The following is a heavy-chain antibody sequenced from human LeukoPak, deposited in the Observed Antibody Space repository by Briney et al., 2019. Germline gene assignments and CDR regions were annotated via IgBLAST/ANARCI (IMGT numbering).Heavy chain of an antibody. CDR2: ISAYNGNT. CDR3: ARDGYCSGGSCYFLAPFDY. D-gene: IGHD2-15*01. J-gene: IGHJ4*02. V-gene: IGHV1-18*01. CDR1: GYTFTSYG. Sequence: GASVKVSCKASGYTFTSYGISWVRQAPGQGLEWMGWISAYNGNTNYAQKLHGRVTMTTDTSTSTAYMELRSLRSDDTAVYYCARDGYCSGGSCYFLAPFDYWGQGTLVTVSS.